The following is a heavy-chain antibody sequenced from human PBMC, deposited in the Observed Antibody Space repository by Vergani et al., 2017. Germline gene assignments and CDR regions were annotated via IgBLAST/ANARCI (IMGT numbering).Heavy chain of an antibody. V-gene: IGHV1-46*03. J-gene: IGHJ4*02. D-gene: IGHD3-22*01. CDR2: INPSGGRT. CDR1: GYTFTSYY. Sequence: QVQLVQSGAEVKKPGASVKVSCKASGYTFTSYYMHWVRQAPGQGLEWMGIINPSGGRTSYAQKFQGRVTMTRDTSTSTVYMELSSLRSEDTAVYYCARGAYYYDSSGAREFDYWGQGTVVTVSS. CDR3: ARGAYYYDSSGAREFDY.